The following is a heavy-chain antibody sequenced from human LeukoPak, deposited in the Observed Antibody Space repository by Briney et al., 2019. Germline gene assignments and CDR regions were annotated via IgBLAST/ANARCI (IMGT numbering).Heavy chain of an antibody. Sequence: GGSLRLSCAASGFTFSSYSMNWVRQAPGKGLEWVSSISSSSSYIYYADSVKGRFTISRDNSKNTLYLQMNSLRAEDTAVYYCAKVSGGSGSYWGQGTLVTVSS. CDR3: AKVSGGSGSY. D-gene: IGHD3-10*01. V-gene: IGHV3-21*04. CDR1: GFTFSSYS. J-gene: IGHJ4*02. CDR2: ISSSSSYI.